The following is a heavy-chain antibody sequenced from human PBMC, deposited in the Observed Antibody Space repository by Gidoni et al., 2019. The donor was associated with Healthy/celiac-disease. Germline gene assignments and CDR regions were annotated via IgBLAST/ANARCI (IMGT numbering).Heavy chain of an antibody. D-gene: IGHD5-12*01. CDR3: ARGLSLYYFDY. V-gene: IGHV3-30*04. J-gene: IGHJ4*02. CDR1: GFTFSSYA. Sequence: QVQLVESGGGVVQPGRSLRLSCAASGFTFSSYAMHWVRQAPGKGLGWVAVISYDGSNKYYADSVKGRFTTSRDNSKNTLYLQMNSLRAEDTAVYYCARGLSLYYFDYWGQGTLVTVSS. CDR2: ISYDGSNK.